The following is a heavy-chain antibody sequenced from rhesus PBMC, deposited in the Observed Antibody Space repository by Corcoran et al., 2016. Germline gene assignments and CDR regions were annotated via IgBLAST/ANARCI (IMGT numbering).Heavy chain of an antibody. CDR3: AKEHYNIWTGYSDYWYFDL. CDR1: GYSFTSYW. J-gene: IGHJ2*01. D-gene: IGHD3-3*01. CDR2: IDPSDSDT. Sequence: EVQLVQSGAEVKRPGESLKISCKTSGYSFTSYWISWVRQLPGKGLTWMGAIDPSDSDTRYSPSFQGQVTISADKSISTTYLQWSSLKASDSATYYCAKEHYNIWTGYSDYWYFDLWGPGTPITISS. V-gene: IGHV5-2*01.